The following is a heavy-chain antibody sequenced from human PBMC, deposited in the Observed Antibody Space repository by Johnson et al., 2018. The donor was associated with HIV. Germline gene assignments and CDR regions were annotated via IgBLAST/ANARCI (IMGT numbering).Heavy chain of an antibody. J-gene: IGHJ3*02. D-gene: IGHD6-19*01. CDR2: ISTSGGGI. V-gene: IGHV3-11*04. Sequence: QVQLVESGGSLVKPGGSMRLSCAASGFTFTDYYMTWIRQAPGKGLEWVSHISTSGGGIYYADSVKGRFTIPRDNARNSLYLQLNSLRAEETDVYYCARVRYSSGWPIYAFDIWGQGTVVIVSS. CDR1: GFTFTDYY. CDR3: ARVRYSSGWPIYAFDI.